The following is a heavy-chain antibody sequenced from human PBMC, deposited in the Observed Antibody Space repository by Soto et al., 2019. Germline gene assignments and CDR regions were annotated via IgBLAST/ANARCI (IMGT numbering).Heavy chain of an antibody. D-gene: IGHD6-13*01. CDR1: GFAFSIYA. J-gene: IGHJ6*02. CDR2: ISGSGGSS. Sequence: EVQLLESGGALEHPGGSLRLSCAASGFAFSIYAMTWVRQAPGKGLEWVSVISGSGGSSYYAASVKGRFTISRDNSKNTLYLQMNGLRAEDTALYYCAKVTKRAAAGRYEYYKYGMDVWGQGTTVTVSS. V-gene: IGHV3-23*01. CDR3: AKVTKRAAAGRYEYYKYGMDV.